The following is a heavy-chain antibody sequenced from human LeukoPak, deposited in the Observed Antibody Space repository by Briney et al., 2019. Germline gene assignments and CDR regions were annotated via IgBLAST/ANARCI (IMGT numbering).Heavy chain of an antibody. V-gene: IGHV1-69*04. J-gene: IGHJ6*03. CDR3: ARGAPLSYYYYYMDV. CDR2: IIPILGIA. CDR1: GGTFSSYA. Sequence: SVKVSCKASGGTFSSYAISWVRQAPGQGLEWMGRIIPILGIANYAQKFQGRVTITTDESTSTAYMELSSLRSEDTAVYYCARGAPLSYYYYYMDVWGKGTTVTVSS.